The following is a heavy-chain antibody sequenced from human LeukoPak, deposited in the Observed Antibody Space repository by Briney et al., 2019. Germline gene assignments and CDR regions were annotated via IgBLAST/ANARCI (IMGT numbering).Heavy chain of an antibody. D-gene: IGHD5-18*01. CDR3: ARDPGYRYGVSDAFDI. V-gene: IGHV4-30-2*01. CDR2: MYHSGST. J-gene: IGHJ3*02. Sequence: SETLSLTCTVSGGSISSGGYYWSWIRHPPGKALEWIGYMYHSGSTYYNPSLKSRVTISVDTSKNQFSLKLSSVTAADTAVYYCARDPGYRYGVSDAFDIWGQGTMVTVSS. CDR1: GGSISSGGYY.